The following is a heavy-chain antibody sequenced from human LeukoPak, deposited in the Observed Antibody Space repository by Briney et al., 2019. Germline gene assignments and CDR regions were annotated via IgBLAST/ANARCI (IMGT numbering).Heavy chain of an antibody. Sequence: ASVKVSCKASGYTFTSYAMHWVRQAPGQRLEWMGWINAGNGNTKYSQKFQGRVTITRDTSASTAYMELSSLRSEDTAVYYCARPAYSSSWFQNWFDPWGQGTLVTVSS. CDR1: GYTFTSYA. D-gene: IGHD6-13*01. CDR2: INAGNGNT. V-gene: IGHV1-3*01. CDR3: ARPAYSSSWFQNWFDP. J-gene: IGHJ5*02.